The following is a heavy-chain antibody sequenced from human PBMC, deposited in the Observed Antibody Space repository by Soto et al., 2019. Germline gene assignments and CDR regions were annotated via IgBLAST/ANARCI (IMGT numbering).Heavy chain of an antibody. Sequence: QVQLVESGGGVVQPGGSLRPSCTTYGLIFSHYAMHWVRQAQGKELDWVAVIRYDGGKQYYADSVKGRFTVSRDNSKNTLYLQMNSLRAEDTAEYYCARDNFGSGNDQASTFDYWGQGTLVTVSS. D-gene: IGHD3-10*01. CDR1: GLIFSHYA. V-gene: IGHV3-33*01. CDR3: ARDNFGSGNDQASTFDY. CDR2: IRYDGGKQ. J-gene: IGHJ4*02.